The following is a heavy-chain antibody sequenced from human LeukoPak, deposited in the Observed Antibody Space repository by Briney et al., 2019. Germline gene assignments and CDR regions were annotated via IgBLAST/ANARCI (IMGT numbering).Heavy chain of an antibody. D-gene: IGHD1-26*01. CDR3: ARDEGGSYSTEYFQH. CDR1: GLTFSSYW. Sequence: SGGSLRLSCAASGLTFSSYWMSWVRQAPGKGLEWVANIKEDGSEKYYVDSVKGRFTISRDNAKNSLHLQMNSLRAEDTAVYYCARDEGGSYSTEYFQHWGQGTLVTVSS. J-gene: IGHJ1*01. CDR2: IKEDGSEK. V-gene: IGHV3-7*01.